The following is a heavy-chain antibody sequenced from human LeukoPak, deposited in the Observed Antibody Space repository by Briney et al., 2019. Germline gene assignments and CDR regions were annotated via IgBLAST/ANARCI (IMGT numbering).Heavy chain of an antibody. CDR3: ARANYYDISGYDY. V-gene: IGHV3-48*03. D-gene: IGHD3-22*01. J-gene: IGHJ4*02. CDR1: GFTFRSYE. Sequence: GESLRLSCAASGFTFRSYEMNWVRQAPGKGREWVAYITSSGSTIYYADSVKGRFTISRDNAKNSLYLQMNSLRAEDTAVYYCARANYYDISGYDYWGQGTLVTVSS. CDR2: ITSSGSTI.